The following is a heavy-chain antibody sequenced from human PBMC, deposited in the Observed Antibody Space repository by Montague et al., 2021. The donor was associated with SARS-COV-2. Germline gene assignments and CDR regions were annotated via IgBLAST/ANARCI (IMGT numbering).Heavy chain of an antibody. V-gene: IGHV4-39*02. CDR1: CGSIISSGYY. CDR2: IYYSGST. Sequence: SETLSLTCSVSCGSIISSGYYWGWIRQPPGKELEWIGKIYYSGSTYYNPSLKSRGTISVDTSKNHLSLRLSSVTAADTAVYLCVRGRIRGVATQIDYWGQGTQATVSS. J-gene: IGHJ4*02. D-gene: IGHD3-10*01. CDR3: VRGRIRGVATQIDY.